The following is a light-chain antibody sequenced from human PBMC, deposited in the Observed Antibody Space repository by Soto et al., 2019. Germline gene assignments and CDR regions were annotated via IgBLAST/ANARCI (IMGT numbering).Light chain of an antibody. V-gene: IGKV1-39*01. CDR3: QQSYSTPRT. J-gene: IGKJ2*01. Sequence: DIQMTQSPSSLSASVGDRVTITCRASQSISSYLNWYQQKPGKAPKLLIYAGSSLQSGVPSRFSGRGSGADFTLTISSLQPEDFATYYCQQSYSTPRTFGHGTKLEIK. CDR1: QSISSY. CDR2: AGS.